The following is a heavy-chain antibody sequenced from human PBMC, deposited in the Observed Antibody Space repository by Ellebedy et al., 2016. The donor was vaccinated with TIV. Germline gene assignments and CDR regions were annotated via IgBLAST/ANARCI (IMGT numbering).Heavy chain of an antibody. V-gene: IGHV3-7*01. CDR1: GFTFSNYW. CDR3: ARQFTAYSYSFDI. D-gene: IGHD5-18*01. J-gene: IGHJ3*02. CDR2: IKQDGSEI. Sequence: GESLKISXAASGFTFSNYWMSWVRQAPGKGLEWVANIKQDGSEIYYVNFVKGRFTISRDNAKNSLYLQMNSLRAEDTAVYYCARQFTAYSYSFDIWGQGTMVTVSP.